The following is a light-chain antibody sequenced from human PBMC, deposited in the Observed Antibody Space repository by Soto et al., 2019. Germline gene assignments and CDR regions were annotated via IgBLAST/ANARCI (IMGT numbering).Light chain of an antibody. J-gene: IGKJ2*01. CDR1: QSIDNF. Sequence: DIQITQSPSSLSASVGDRVTIPCRPSQSIDNFLNWYQQKPGKAPNLLIYAASSLQSGVSSRFSGSGSGTDFTLTIRSLQPEYSATYYCQQSYSLPYTFGEGTKVEIK. V-gene: IGKV1-39*01. CDR3: QQSYSLPYT. CDR2: AAS.